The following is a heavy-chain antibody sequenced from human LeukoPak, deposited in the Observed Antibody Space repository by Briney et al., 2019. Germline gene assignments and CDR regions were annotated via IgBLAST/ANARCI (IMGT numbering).Heavy chain of an antibody. CDR3: ARLRGVNGDYA. J-gene: IGHJ4*02. Sequence: PGGSLRLSCAASGFTFSTYGMHWVRQAPGKGLEWVSYISSSGSTIYYADSVKGRFTISRDNAKNSLYLQMNSLRAEDTAVYYCARLRGVNGDYAWGQGTLVTVSS. D-gene: IGHD4-17*01. CDR1: GFTFSTYG. CDR2: ISSSGSTI. V-gene: IGHV3-48*04.